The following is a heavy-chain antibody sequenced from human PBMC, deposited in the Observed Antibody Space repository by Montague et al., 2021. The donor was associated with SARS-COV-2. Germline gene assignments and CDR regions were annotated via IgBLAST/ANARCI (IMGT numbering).Heavy chain of an antibody. CDR3: ALQLRYYYYYMDV. V-gene: IGHV4-39*01. J-gene: IGHJ6*03. CDR2: IYYSGST. Sequence: SETLSLTCTVSGGSISSSSYYWGWIRQPPGKGLEWIGSIYYSGSTYYNPSLKSRVTISVDTSKNRFSLKLSPVTAADTAVYYCALQLRYYYYYMDVWGKGTTVTVSS. CDR1: GGSISSSSYY. D-gene: IGHD6-13*01.